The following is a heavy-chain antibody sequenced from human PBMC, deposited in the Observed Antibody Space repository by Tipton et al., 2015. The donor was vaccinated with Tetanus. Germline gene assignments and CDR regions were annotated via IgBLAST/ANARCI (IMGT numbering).Heavy chain of an antibody. D-gene: IGHD2-15*01. J-gene: IGHJ4*02. V-gene: IGHV1-69*06. CDR1: GGSFSTYV. CDR2: IIPIFGTI. CDR3: VRPDRYCSGGSCYLALDN. Sequence: QLVQSGAEVKKPGSSVKVSCKVSGGSFSTYVISWVRQAPGQGLEWMGGIIPIFGTINYAQSFQGRVTISADKSTSTAHMELSSLRFEDTAVYYCVRPDRYCSGGSCYLALDNWGQGTLITVSS.